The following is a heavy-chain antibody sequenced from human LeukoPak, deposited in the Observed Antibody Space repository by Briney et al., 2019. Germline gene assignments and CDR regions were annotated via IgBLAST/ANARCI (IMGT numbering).Heavy chain of an antibody. Sequence: ASVKVSCKASGYTFTSYAMHWVRQAPGQRLEWMGWINAGNGNTKYSQKFQGRVTITRDTSASTAYMELSSLRSEDMAVYYCAREKITIFGVVIVDYYGMDVWGQGTTVTVSS. CDR3: AREKITIFGVVIVDYYGMDV. D-gene: IGHD3-3*01. V-gene: IGHV1-3*01. CDR2: INAGNGNT. J-gene: IGHJ6*02. CDR1: GYTFTSYA.